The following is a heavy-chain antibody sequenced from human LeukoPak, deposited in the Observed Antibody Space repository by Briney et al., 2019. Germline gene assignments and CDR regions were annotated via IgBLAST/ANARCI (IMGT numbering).Heavy chain of an antibody. CDR1: GVSINSKS. CDR3: AKADRTGSYSFHYMDV. J-gene: IGHJ6*03. D-gene: IGHD1-14*01. CDR2: IWYDGGYK. Sequence: RPSVAERGVSINSKSMRWVRHDTDKGLEWVAVIWYDGGYKYNADSVKGRFTISRDNSKNTLYLQMNSLRAEDTAVYYCAKADRTGSYSFHYMDVWGKGTTVTVSS. V-gene: IGHV3-33*03.